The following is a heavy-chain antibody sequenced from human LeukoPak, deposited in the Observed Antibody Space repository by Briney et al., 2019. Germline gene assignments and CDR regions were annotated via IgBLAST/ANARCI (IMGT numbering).Heavy chain of an antibody. CDR1: GFTFSSYA. CDR2: ITGSGGRT. J-gene: IGHJ4*02. Sequence: GGSLRLSCAASGFTFSSYAMNWVRQAPGKGLEWVSAITGSGGRTYYADSVKGRFTISRDNSKNTLYLQMNSLRAEDTAVYYCARHKLDYGDFDYFDYWGQGTLVTVSS. D-gene: IGHD4-17*01. CDR3: ARHKLDYGDFDYFDY. V-gene: IGHV3-23*01.